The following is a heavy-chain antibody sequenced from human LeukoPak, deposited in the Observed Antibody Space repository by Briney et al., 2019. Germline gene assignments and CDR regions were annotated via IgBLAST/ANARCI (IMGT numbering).Heavy chain of an antibody. CDR2: IYYSGST. CDR1: GGSISSYY. J-gene: IGHJ4*02. Sequence: SETLSLTCTVSGGSISSYYWSWIRQPPGKGLEWIGYIYYSGSTNYNPSLKSRVTISVDTSKNQFSLKLSSVTAADTAVYYCARHVLPCESALVDNGDYWGQGTLVTVSS. V-gene: IGHV4-59*08. D-gene: IGHD2-8*01. CDR3: ARHVLPCESALVDNGDY.